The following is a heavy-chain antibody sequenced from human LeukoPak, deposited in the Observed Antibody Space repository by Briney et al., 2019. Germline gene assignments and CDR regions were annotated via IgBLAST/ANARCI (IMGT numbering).Heavy chain of an antibody. V-gene: IGHV3-23*01. Sequence: PGGSLRLSCAASGFTFSSYAMSWVRQAPGKGLEWVSAICGSGGSTYYADSVKGRFTISRDNSKNTLYLQMNSLRAEDTAVYYCAKGDVDTAMVTRYYGMDVWGQGTTVTVSS. CDR1: GFTFSSYA. J-gene: IGHJ6*02. CDR3: AKGDVDTAMVTRYYGMDV. D-gene: IGHD5-18*01. CDR2: ICGSGGST.